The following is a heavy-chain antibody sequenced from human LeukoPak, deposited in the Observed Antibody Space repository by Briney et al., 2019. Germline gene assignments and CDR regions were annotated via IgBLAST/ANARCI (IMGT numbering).Heavy chain of an antibody. CDR3: AKFARAISPVN. V-gene: IGHV3-7*01. Sequence: GGSLRLSCAASGFSFGSYWMSWVRLAPGKGLEWVGNIRPDGSEKQYVDSVKGRFTISRDNAQNSLFLQMNSLRVEDTAVYYCAKFARAISPVNWGQGTLVTVSS. CDR1: GFSFGSYW. CDR2: IRPDGSEK. J-gene: IGHJ4*02.